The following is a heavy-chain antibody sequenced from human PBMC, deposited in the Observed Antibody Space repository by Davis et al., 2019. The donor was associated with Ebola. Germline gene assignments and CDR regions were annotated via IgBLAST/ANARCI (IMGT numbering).Heavy chain of an antibody. CDR2: INWNSKNI. J-gene: IGHJ4*02. CDR3: ARREAASIDY. Sequence: LRLSCAVSGFTFDDYSMNWVRQAPGKGLEWVAGINWNSKNIVYADSVKGRFTISRDNAKNTLFLQLNSLRVEDTAIYYCARREAASIDYWGQGTLVTVSS. V-gene: IGHV3-9*01. CDR1: GFTFDDYS. D-gene: IGHD6-25*01.